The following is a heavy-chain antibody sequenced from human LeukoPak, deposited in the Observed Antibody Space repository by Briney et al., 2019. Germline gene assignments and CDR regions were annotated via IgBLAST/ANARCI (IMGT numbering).Heavy chain of an antibody. CDR1: GFTFSSYS. CDR2: ISSGSSTI. J-gene: IGHJ6*03. V-gene: IGHV3-48*01. CDR3: ARDLVLMVYANPYYYYYYMDV. Sequence: GGSLRLSCAASGFTFSSYSMNWVRQAPGKGLEWVSYISSGSSTIYYADSVKGRFTISRDNARNSLYLQMNSLRAEDTAVYYCARDLVLMVYANPYYYYYYMDVWGKGTTVTVSS. D-gene: IGHD2-8*01.